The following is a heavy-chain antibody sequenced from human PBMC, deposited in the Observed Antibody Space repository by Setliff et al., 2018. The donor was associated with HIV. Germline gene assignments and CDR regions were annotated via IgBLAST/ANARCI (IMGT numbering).Heavy chain of an antibody. D-gene: IGHD2-15*01. J-gene: IGHJ5*02. Sequence: ASVKVSCKASGGTLSSYAISWLRQAPGQGLEWMGWINTYNGNTKYGQKFQGSVTMTTDTSTSTVYMELRSLTSDDTALYYCARGGPPRVATLYWFDPWGQGTLVTVSS. CDR3: ARGGPPRVATLYWFDP. V-gene: IGHV1-18*01. CDR1: GGTLSSYA. CDR2: INTYNGNT.